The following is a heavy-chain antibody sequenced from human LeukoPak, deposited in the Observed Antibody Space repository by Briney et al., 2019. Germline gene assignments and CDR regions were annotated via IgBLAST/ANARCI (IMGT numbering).Heavy chain of an antibody. CDR2: INPNTGAT. CDR3: ARDERFCNGDNHYPDLGY. CDR1: GYTFTSYY. J-gene: IGHJ4*02. Sequence: ASVKVSCKASGYTFTSYYMFWVRQAPGQGLEWMGWINPNTGATKYAQNFQGRVTLTRDTSIRTTFMELSSLRSDDTAFYYCARDERFCNGDNHYPDLGYWGQGTLVTVSS. V-gene: IGHV1-2*02. D-gene: IGHD2-15*01.